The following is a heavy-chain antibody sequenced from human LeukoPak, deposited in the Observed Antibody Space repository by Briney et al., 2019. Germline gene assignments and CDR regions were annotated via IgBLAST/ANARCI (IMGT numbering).Heavy chain of an antibody. CDR1: GYSISSGYY. J-gene: IGHJ4*02. CDR2: IYHSGST. D-gene: IGHD3-22*01. Sequence: SETLSLTCTVSGYSISSGYYWGWIRQPPGKGLEWIGSIYHSGSTYYNPSLKSRVTISADTSKNQFSLKLSSVTAADTAVYYCARDMDSGDSSGYPTDYWGQGTLVTVSS. CDR3: ARDMDSGDSSGYPTDY. V-gene: IGHV4-38-2*02.